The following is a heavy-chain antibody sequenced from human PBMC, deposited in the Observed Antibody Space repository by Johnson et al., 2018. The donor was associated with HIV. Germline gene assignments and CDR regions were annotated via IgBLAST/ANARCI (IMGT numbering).Heavy chain of an antibody. CDR2: ISYDGSNK. Sequence: QVQLVESGGGVVRPGGSLRLSCAASGFTFSSYAMHWVRQAPGKGLEWVAVISYDGSNKYYADSVRGRFTISRDNAKNSLFLQLNSLRAEDTGVYYCARDRRIQLWSQPGGAAYDIWGQGTMVTVSS. D-gene: IGHD5-18*01. CDR1: GFTFSSYA. CDR3: ARDRRIQLWSQPGGAAYDI. J-gene: IGHJ3*02. V-gene: IGHV3-30*01.